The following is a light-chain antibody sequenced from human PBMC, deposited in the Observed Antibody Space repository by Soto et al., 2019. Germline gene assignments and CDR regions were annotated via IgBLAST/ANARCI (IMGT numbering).Light chain of an antibody. CDR3: QHYNSYSEA. CDR2: GAS. J-gene: IGKJ1*01. Sequence: DIQLTQSPSFLSASVGDRVTITCRASQGISSYLAWYQQRPGEPPELLIYGASTLRPGVASRFSGSGSGTEFTLTISSLQPEDFATYYCQHYNSYSEAFGQGTKVELK. V-gene: IGKV1-9*01. CDR1: QGISSY.